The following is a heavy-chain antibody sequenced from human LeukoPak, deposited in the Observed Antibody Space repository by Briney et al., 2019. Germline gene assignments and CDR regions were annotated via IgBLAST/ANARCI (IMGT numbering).Heavy chain of an antibody. CDR1: GFTFSSYE. V-gene: IGHV3-48*03. J-gene: IGHJ5*02. D-gene: IGHD5-24*01. CDR3: ARDRMAQGWFDP. CDR2: ISSSGSTI. Sequence: GGSLRLSCAASGFTFSSYEMNWVRQAPGKGLEWVSYISSSGSTIYYADSVKGRFTISRDNAKNSLYLQMKSLGAEDTAVYYCARDRMAQGWFDPWGQGTLVTVSS.